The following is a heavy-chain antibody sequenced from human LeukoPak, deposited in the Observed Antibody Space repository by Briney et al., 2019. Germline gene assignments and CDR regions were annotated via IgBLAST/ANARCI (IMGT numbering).Heavy chain of an antibody. D-gene: IGHD2-2*02. Sequence: GGSLRLSCAASGFTFSSYWMHWVRQAPGKGLVWVSHINSDGSSTSYADSVKGRFTISRDNAKNTLYLQMKSLRAEDTAVYYCARDHCSSTSCYTLLAYWGQGTLVTVSS. CDR2: INSDGSST. CDR3: ARDHCSSTSCYTLLAY. CDR1: GFTFSSYW. V-gene: IGHV3-74*01. J-gene: IGHJ4*02.